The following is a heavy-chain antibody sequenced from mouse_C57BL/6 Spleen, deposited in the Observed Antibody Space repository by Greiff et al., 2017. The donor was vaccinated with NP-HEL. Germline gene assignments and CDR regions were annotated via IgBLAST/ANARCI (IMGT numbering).Heavy chain of an antibody. D-gene: IGHD1-1*01. CDR1: GYSITSGYY. Sequence: EVKLMESGPGLVKPSQSLSLTCSVTGYSITSGYYWNWIRQFPGNKLEWMGYISYDGSNNYNPSLKNRISITRDTSKNQFFLKLNSVTTEDTATYYCAATVVAKGWDNWGQGTTLTVSS. CDR3: AATVVAKGWDN. V-gene: IGHV3-6*01. CDR2: ISYDGSN. J-gene: IGHJ2*01.